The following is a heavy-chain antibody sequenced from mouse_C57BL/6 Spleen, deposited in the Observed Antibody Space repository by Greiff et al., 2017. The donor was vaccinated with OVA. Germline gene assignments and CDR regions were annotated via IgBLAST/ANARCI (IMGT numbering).Heavy chain of an antibody. Sequence: DVKLVESGGGLVKPGGSLKLSCAASGFTFSSYAMSWVRPTPEKRLEWVANISDGGSYTYYPDNVKGRFTISRDNAKNNLYLQMSQLKAEDTAMYYCARDKGNYFDYWGQGTTLTVSS. J-gene: IGHJ2*01. CDR3: ARDKGNYFDY. CDR2: ISDGGSYT. V-gene: IGHV5-4*01. CDR1: GFTFSSYA.